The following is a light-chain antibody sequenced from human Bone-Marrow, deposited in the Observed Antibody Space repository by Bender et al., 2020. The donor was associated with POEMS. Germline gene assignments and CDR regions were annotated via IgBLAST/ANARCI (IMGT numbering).Light chain of an antibody. CDR3: QAWDTYSVL. Sequence: SYEVTQPPSVSVSPGQTASITCSGDDLGDKYVAWYQQKPGQSPVLVIYQDTKRPSGIPERFSGSNSGNTATLTISGTQAMDKAEYYCQAWDTYSVLFCGGTKLTVL. CDR2: QDT. J-gene: IGLJ2*01. CDR1: DLGDKY. V-gene: IGLV3-1*01.